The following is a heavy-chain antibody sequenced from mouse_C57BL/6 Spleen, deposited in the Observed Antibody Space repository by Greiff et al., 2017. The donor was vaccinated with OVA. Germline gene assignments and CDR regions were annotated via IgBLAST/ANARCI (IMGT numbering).Heavy chain of an antibody. CDR2: INPNNGGT. Sequence: EVQLQQSGPELVKPGASVKISCKASGYTFTDYYMNWVKQSPGKSLEWIGDINPNNGGTSYNQKFKGKATLTVDKSSSTAYMELRSLTSEDSAVYYCARSYSNYYWYFDVWGTGTTVTVSS. CDR3: ARSYSNYYWYFDV. J-gene: IGHJ1*03. CDR1: GYTFTDYY. D-gene: IGHD2-5*01. V-gene: IGHV1-26*01.